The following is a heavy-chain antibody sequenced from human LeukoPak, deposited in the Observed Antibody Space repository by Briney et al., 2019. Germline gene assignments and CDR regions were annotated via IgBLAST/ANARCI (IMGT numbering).Heavy chain of an antibody. D-gene: IGHD2-15*01. J-gene: IGHJ4*02. Sequence: ASVKVSRKASGGTFSSYAISWVRQAPGQGLEWMGGIIPIFGTANYAQKFQGRVTITADESTSTAYMELSSLRSEDTAVYYCARVSACSGGSCYDNFDYWGQGTLVTVSS. V-gene: IGHV1-69*13. CDR3: ARVSACSGGSCYDNFDY. CDR2: IIPIFGTA. CDR1: GGTFSSYA.